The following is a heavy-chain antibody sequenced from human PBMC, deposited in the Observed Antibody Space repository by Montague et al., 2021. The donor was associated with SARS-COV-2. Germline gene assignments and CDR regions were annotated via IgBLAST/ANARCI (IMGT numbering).Heavy chain of an antibody. D-gene: IGHD2-2*01. CDR1: GGSFSGYY. CDR2: INHSGST. Sequence: SETLSLTCAVYGGSFSGYYWSWIRQPPGKGLELIGEINHSGSTNYNPSLKSRVTISVDTSKNQFSLKLSPVTAADTAVYYCARVRAVPAAMRIFSLGRSYYGMDVWGQGTMVTVSS. CDR3: ARVRAVPAAMRIFSLGRSYYGMDV. V-gene: IGHV4-34*01. J-gene: IGHJ6*02.